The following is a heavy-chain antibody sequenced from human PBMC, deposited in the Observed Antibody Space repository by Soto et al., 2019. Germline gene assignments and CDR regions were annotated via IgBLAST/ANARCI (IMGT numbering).Heavy chain of an antibody. Sequence: PSETLSLTCTVSGGSVSSGSHYWTWIRQPPGKGLEWIGYIYYTGNPNYSPSLKSRVTISVDTSKNQFSLKLTSVTAADTAVYYRARGCALAVAGPGWFDPWGQGTLVTVSS. V-gene: IGHV4-61*01. D-gene: IGHD6-19*01. CDR1: GGSVSSGSHY. CDR2: IYYTGNP. CDR3: ARGCALAVAGPGWFDP. J-gene: IGHJ5*02.